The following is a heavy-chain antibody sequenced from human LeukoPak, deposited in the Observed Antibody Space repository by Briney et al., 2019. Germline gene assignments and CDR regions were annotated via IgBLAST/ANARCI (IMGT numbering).Heavy chain of an antibody. J-gene: IGHJ3*02. CDR2: INPNSGGT. CDR1: GYTFIGYY. D-gene: IGHD2-15*01. Sequence: GASVKVSCKASGYTFIGYYMHWVRQAPGQGLEWMGWINPNSGGTNYAQKFQGRVTMTRDTSISTAYMELSRLRSDDTAVYYCARDPPYCSGGSCYGDDAFDIWGQGTMVTVSS. CDR3: ARDPPYCSGGSCYGDDAFDI. V-gene: IGHV1-2*02.